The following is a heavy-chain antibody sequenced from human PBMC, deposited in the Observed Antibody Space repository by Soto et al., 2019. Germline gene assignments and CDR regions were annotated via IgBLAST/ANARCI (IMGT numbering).Heavy chain of an antibody. J-gene: IGHJ4*02. V-gene: IGHV4-34*01. CDR2: INHSGST. D-gene: IGHD3-16*01. CDR3: ARGRMITFGGATSSGYFDY. Sequence: SETLSLTCAVYGGSFSGYYWSWIRQPPGKGLEWIGEINHSGSTNYNPSLKSRVTISVDTSKNQFSLKLSSVTAADTAVYYCARGRMITFGGATSSGYFDYWGQGTLVTVSS. CDR1: GGSFSGYY.